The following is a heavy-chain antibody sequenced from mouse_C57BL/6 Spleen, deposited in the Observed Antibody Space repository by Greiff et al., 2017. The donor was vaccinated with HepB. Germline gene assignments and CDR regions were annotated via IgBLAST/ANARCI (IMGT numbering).Heavy chain of an antibody. CDR2: ISYDGSN. V-gene: IGHV3-6*01. J-gene: IGHJ4*01. Sequence: EVKLEESGPGLVKPSQSLSLTCSVTGYSITSGYYWNWIRQFPGNKLEWMGYISYDGSNNYNPSLKNRISITRDTSKNQFFLKLNSVTTEDTATYYCARGNPGDAMDYWGQGTSVTVSS. CDR3: ARGNPGDAMDY. CDR1: GYSITSGYY. D-gene: IGHD3-1*01.